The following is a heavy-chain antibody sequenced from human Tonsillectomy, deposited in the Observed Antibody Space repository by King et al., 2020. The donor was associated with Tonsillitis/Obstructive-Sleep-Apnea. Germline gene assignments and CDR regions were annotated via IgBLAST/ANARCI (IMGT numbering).Heavy chain of an antibody. Sequence: VQLVESGGGLVQPGGSLRLSCAASGFTFNSDWMTWVRQAPGKGLEWVANIKEDGSEKNYVDSVKGRFTISRDNTKNSLYLQMNTLRAEDTAVYYCGRDRRPVRQTTWYDAFDIWGQGTMVTVSS. D-gene: IGHD6-13*01. CDR2: IKEDGSEK. J-gene: IGHJ3*02. V-gene: IGHV3-7*01. CDR1: GFTFNSDW. CDR3: GRDRRPVRQTTWYDAFDI.